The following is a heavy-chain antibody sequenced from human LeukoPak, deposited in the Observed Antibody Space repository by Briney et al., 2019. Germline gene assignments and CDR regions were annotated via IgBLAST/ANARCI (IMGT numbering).Heavy chain of an antibody. CDR1: GFTFSSYG. J-gene: IGHJ4*02. CDR3: AKDRSEKDSSSWFGDLDY. V-gene: IGHV3-30*18. Sequence: AGGSLRLSCAASGFTFSSYGMHWVRQAPGKGLEWVAVISYDGSNKYYADSVKGRFTISRDNAKNSLYLQMNSLRAEDTALYYCAKDRSEKDSSSWFGDLDYWGQGTLVTVSS. D-gene: IGHD6-13*01. CDR2: ISYDGSNK.